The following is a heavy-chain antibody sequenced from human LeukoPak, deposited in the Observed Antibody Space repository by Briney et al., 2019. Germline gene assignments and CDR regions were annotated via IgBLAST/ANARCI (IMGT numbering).Heavy chain of an antibody. J-gene: IGHJ4*02. Sequence: GGSLRLSCAASGFTFSSYSMNWVRQAPGKGLEWVSSISSSSSYIYYADSVKGRFTISRDNAKNPLYLQMNSLRAEDTAVYYCAREAPGAESLRLDFDYWGQGTLVTVSS. D-gene: IGHD5-12*01. V-gene: IGHV3-21*01. CDR1: GFTFSSYS. CDR3: AREAPGAESLRLDFDY. CDR2: ISSSSSYI.